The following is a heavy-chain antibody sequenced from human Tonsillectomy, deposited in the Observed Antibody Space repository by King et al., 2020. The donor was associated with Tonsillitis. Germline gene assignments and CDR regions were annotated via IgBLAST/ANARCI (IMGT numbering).Heavy chain of an antibody. J-gene: IGHJ4*02. CDR1: GFTFSSYA. Sequence: VQLVESGGGLVQPGGSLRLSCAASGFTFSSYAMTWVRQAPGKGLEWVAAISGFGSSTYYADSGRGRFPISRDNSKNTLYLQVNSLRAGDTAVYYCAKSVMAYASGRPPDYWGQGTLVTVPS. CDR2: ISGFGSST. D-gene: IGHD3-10*01. V-gene: IGHV3-23*04. CDR3: AKSVMAYASGRPPDY.